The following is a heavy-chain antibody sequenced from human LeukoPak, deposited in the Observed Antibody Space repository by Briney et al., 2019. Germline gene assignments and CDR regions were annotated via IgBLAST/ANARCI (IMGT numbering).Heavy chain of an antibody. J-gene: IGHJ4*02. V-gene: IGHV3-7*01. Sequence: GGSLRLSCAASGFTFSSFWMSWVRQAPGKGLEFVANIKPDGSVKHYVDSVGGRFTTSRDNAKNSVYLQMSSLRAEDTAVYYCASNSDWRFGYWGQGTLVTVSS. CDR2: IKPDGSVK. CDR1: GFTFSSFW. D-gene: IGHD6-19*01. CDR3: ASNSDWRFGY.